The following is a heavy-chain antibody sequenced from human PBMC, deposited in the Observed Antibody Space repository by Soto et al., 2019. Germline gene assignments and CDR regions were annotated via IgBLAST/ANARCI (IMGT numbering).Heavy chain of an antibody. Sequence: GGSLRLSCAASGFTFSSYAMHWVRQAPGKGLEWVAVISYDGSNKYYADSVKGRFTISRDNSKNTLYLQMNSLRAEDTAVYYCAREGWGVYFDYLGQGTLVTVSS. CDR1: GFTFSSYA. CDR2: ISYDGSNK. J-gene: IGHJ4*02. CDR3: AREGWGVYFDY. V-gene: IGHV3-30*04. D-gene: IGHD3-16*01.